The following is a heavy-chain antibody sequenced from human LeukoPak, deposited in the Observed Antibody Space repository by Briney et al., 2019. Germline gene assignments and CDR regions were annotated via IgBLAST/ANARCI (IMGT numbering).Heavy chain of an antibody. CDR3: ARDSYGPPDY. Sequence: SETLSLTCAVYGGSFSGYYWSWIRQPPGKGLEWIGSIYYSGSTYYNPSLKSRVTISVDTSKNQFSLKLSSVTAADTAVYYCARDSYGPPDYWGQGTLVTVSS. CDR2: IYYSGST. J-gene: IGHJ4*02. D-gene: IGHD5-18*01. V-gene: IGHV4-34*01. CDR1: GGSFSGYY.